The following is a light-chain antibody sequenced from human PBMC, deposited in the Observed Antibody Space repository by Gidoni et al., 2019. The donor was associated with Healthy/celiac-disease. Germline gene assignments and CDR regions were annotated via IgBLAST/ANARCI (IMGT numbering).Light chain of an antibody. CDR2: QDS. Sequence: SYELTHPRPVSMSPGQTASIACSGDKLGDKYACWYQQKPGQSPVLVIYQDSKRPSGIPERFSGSNSGNTATLTISGTQAMDEADYYCQAWDSSTVVFGGGTKLTVL. CDR1: KLGDKY. J-gene: IGLJ2*01. CDR3: QAWDSSTVV. V-gene: IGLV3-1*01.